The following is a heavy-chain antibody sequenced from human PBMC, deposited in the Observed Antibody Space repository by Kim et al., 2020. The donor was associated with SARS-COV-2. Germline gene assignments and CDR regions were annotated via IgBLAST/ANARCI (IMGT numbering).Heavy chain of an antibody. D-gene: IGHD3-10*01. V-gene: IGHV3-7*03. CDR2: IKPDGSEN. Sequence: GGSLRLSCAASGFSFNYYWMSWVRQAPGKGPEWLGNIKPDGSENYYVDSVKGRFTVSRDNARNILYLQMNSLTAGDTAVYSCARPQFGSGKVNNPFVHWGQGTLGTVSS. CDR3: ARPQFGSGKVNNPFVH. J-gene: IGHJ4*02. CDR1: GFSFNYYW.